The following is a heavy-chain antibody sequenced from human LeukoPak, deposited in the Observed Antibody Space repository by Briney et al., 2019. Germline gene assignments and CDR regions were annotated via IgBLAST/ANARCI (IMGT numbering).Heavy chain of an antibody. J-gene: IGHJ5*02. CDR1: GFSFGDYY. D-gene: IGHD5-24*01. CDR2: ISLTGSTI. V-gene: IGHV3-11*04. Sequence: PGGSLRLSCAASGFSFGDYYMSWIRQAPGKGLEWLSYISLTGSTISYADSVKGRFTISRDNDKNSLFLQMNSLRAEDTAVYYCARDKAWLEDRYDLWGQGTLVTVSP. CDR3: ARDKAWLEDRYDL.